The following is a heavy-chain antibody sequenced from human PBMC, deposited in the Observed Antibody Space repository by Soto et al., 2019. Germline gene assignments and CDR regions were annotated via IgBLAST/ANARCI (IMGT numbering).Heavy chain of an antibody. CDR3: AGEDDHGSNCDLAY. CDR2: IFPNGRDK. V-gene: IGHV3-30*19. Sequence: QVQLVQSGGGVVQPGRSLRLSCAASGFNFNTYFMHWVRQAPGKGLEWVAMIFPNGRDKEYADSVKGRFTISRDNSNNRAYLQMESLRPEDTAVYYCAGEDDHGSNCDLAYWGEGGLVPVSS. CDR1: GFNFNTYF. J-gene: IGHJ4*02. D-gene: IGHD1-26*01.